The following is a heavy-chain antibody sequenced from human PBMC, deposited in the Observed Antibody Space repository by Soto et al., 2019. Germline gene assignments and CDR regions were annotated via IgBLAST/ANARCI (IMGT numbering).Heavy chain of an antibody. Sequence: PGGSLRLSCAASGFTISSHWMHWVRQAPGKGLVWVSRINSDGSSTSYADSVKGRFIISRDNAKNTLYLQMNILRAEDTAVYYCVRSDSGTYGCFDPWGQGT. CDR1: GFTISSHW. J-gene: IGHJ5*02. V-gene: IGHV3-74*01. CDR3: VRSDSGTYGCFDP. D-gene: IGHD1-26*01. CDR2: INSDGSST.